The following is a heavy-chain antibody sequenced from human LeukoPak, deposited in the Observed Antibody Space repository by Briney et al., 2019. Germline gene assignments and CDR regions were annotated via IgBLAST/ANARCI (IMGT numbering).Heavy chain of an antibody. CDR1: GFTFSSYA. J-gene: IGHJ4*02. CDR3: AKGNGDHAIHPDY. Sequence: GGSLRLSCAASGFTFSSYAMTWVRQAPGKGLEWVSAISGSGGRTYYADSVKGRFTISRDNSKNTLYLQMNSLRADDTAVYYCAKGNGDHAIHPDYWGQGILVTVSS. CDR2: ISGSGGRT. D-gene: IGHD4-17*01. V-gene: IGHV3-23*01.